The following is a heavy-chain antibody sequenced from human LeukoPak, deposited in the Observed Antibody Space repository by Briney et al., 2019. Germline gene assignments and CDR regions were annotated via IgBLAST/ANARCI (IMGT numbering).Heavy chain of an antibody. J-gene: IGHJ4*02. CDR2: INSDGSSI. Sequence: QPGGSLRLSCAASGFTFSSYWLHWVRQAPGKGLVWVSRINSDGSSITYADSVKGRFTISRDNAKNTLHLQMNSLRVEDTAVYYCAREGRVSGYDFDCWGQGTLVTVSS. CDR3: AREGRVSGYDFDC. D-gene: IGHD5-12*01. V-gene: IGHV3-74*03. CDR1: GFTFSSYW.